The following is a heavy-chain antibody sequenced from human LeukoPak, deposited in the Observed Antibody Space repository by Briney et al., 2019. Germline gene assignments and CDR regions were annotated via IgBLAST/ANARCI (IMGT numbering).Heavy chain of an antibody. CDR2: IYHSGST. V-gene: IGHV4-38-2*02. CDR1: GYSISSGYY. Sequence: PSETLSLTCTVSGYSISSGYYWGWIRQPPGKGLEWIGSIYHSGSTNYNPSLKSRVTISVDTSKNQFSLKLSSVTAADTAVYYCARGALHDYYYYMDVWGKGTTVTVSS. D-gene: IGHD2-15*01. J-gene: IGHJ6*03. CDR3: ARGALHDYYYYMDV.